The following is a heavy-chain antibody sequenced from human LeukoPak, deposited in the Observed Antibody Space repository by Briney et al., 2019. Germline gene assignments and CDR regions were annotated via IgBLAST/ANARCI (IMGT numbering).Heavy chain of an antibody. V-gene: IGHV3-7*04. CDR3: ARGYSDSSGIDY. D-gene: IGHD3-22*01. CDR1: GFTFSNCW. CDR2: IKQDGNEK. J-gene: IGHJ4*02. Sequence: GGSLRLSCAASGFTFSNCWVTWVRQAPGKGLELVANIKQDGNEKYYVDSVKGRFTVSRDNAKNSLYLQMNSLRAEDTAVYYCARGYSDSSGIDYWGQGTLVTVSS.